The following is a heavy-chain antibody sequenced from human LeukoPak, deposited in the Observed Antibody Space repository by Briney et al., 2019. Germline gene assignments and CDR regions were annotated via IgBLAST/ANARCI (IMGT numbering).Heavy chain of an antibody. J-gene: IGHJ6*03. V-gene: IGHV1-8*01. D-gene: IGHD6-6*01. CDR3: ARAPESIAARRGYYYYYMDV. CDR1: GYTFTSYD. Sequence: GASVKLSCKASGYTFTSYDVNWVRQAPGQGLKWMGWMHPNSGNTGYAQKFQGRVTMTRNTSISTAYMELSSLRSEDTAVYYCARAPESIAARRGYYYYYMDVWGKGTTVTVSS. CDR2: MHPNSGNT.